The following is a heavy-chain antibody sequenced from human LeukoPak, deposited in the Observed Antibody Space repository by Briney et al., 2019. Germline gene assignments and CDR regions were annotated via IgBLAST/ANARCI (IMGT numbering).Heavy chain of an antibody. J-gene: IGHJ4*02. D-gene: IGHD3-9*01. CDR3: AKDPLYFDWLLNDY. V-gene: IGHV3-23*01. CDR1: GFTFSSYA. Sequence: GGSLRLSCAASGFTFSSYAMSWVRRAPGKGLEWDSGISGSGGSTYYADSVKGRFTISRDNSKNTLYLQMNSLRAEDTAVYYCAKDPLYFDWLLNDYWGQGTLVTVSS. CDR2: ISGSGGST.